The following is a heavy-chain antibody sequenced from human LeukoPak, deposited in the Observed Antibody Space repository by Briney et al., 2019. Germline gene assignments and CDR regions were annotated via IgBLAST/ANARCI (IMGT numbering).Heavy chain of an antibody. CDR1: GFTFSSYS. D-gene: IGHD5-18*01. CDR2: ISSSSYI. CDR3: ARGGGGYSYGFFSY. Sequence: PGGSLRLSCAASGFTFSSYSMNWVRQAPGKGLEWVSSISSSSYIYYADSVKGRFTISRDNAKNSLYLQMNSLRAEDTAVYYCARGGGGYSYGFFSYWGQGTLVTVSS. V-gene: IGHV3-21*01. J-gene: IGHJ4*02.